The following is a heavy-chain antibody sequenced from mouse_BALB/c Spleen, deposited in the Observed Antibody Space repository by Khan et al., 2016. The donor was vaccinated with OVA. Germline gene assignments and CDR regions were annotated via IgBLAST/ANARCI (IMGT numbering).Heavy chain of an antibody. CDR3: AKDRPYDGMDY. V-gene: IGHV2-6-5*01. Sequence: VKLEVSGPGLVAPSQSLSITCTVSGFSLTDYAVSWIRQPPGKGLEWLGVIWGGGSKYYNSALKSRLSISKDNSKSQVFLKMNSLQTDDTAMYYCAKDRPYDGMDYWGQGTSVTVSS. CDR2: IWGGGSK. J-gene: IGHJ4*01. CDR1: GFSLTDYA.